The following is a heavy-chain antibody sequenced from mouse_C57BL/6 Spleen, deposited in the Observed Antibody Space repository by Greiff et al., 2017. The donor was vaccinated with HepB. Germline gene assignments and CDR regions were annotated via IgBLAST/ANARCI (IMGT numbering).Heavy chain of an antibody. D-gene: IGHD1-1*01. Sequence: VQLKESGPGLVKPSQSLSLTCSVPGYSITSGYYWNWIRQFPGNKLEWMGYISYDGSNNYNPSLKNRISITRDTSKNQFFLKLNSVTTEDTATYYCARASHYYGSRPFDYWGQGTTLTVSS. CDR2: ISYDGSN. CDR3: ARASHYYGSRPFDY. J-gene: IGHJ2*01. V-gene: IGHV3-6*01. CDR1: GYSITSGYY.